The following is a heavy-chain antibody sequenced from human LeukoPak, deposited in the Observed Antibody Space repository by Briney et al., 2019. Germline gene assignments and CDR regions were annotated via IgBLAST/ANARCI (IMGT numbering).Heavy chain of an antibody. Sequence: GGSLRLSCAASGFTVSSNYMSWVRQAPGKGLEWVSVIFSGGSTYFADSVKGRFTISRDNSKDTLYLQMNSLRDEDTAVYYCAKRPSDYGDYVTYFDYWGQGTLVTVSS. CDR3: AKRPSDYGDYVTYFDY. CDR2: IFSGGST. V-gene: IGHV3-53*05. CDR1: GFTVSSNY. J-gene: IGHJ4*02. D-gene: IGHD4-17*01.